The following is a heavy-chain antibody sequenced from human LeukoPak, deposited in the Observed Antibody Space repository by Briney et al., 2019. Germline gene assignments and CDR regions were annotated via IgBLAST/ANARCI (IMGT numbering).Heavy chain of an antibody. CDR3: AKHTDSSGYYYSYGFDI. CDR2: ISGSGGTT. D-gene: IGHD3-22*01. V-gene: IGHV3-23*01. J-gene: IGHJ3*02. Sequence: GGSLRLSCAASGFTFITYAMSWVRQAPGKGLEWVSAISGSGGTTYNADSVKGRFSISRDNSKNTLFLQMDSLRAEDTAIYYCAKHTDSSGYYYSYGFDIWGQGTKVTVSS. CDR1: GFTFITYA.